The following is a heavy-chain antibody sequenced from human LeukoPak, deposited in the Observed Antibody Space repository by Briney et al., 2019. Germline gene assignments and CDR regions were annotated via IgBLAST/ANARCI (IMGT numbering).Heavy chain of an antibody. CDR2: INPNSGGT. J-gene: IGHJ4*02. D-gene: IGHD6-19*01. Sequence: ASVKVSCKASGYTFTSYAMNWVRQAPGQGLEWMGWINPNSGGTNYAQKFQGRVTMTRDTSISTAYMELSRLRSDDTAVYYCARGTYSSGWFFDYWGQGTLVTVSS. CDR1: GYTFTSYA. CDR3: ARGTYSSGWFFDY. V-gene: IGHV1-2*02.